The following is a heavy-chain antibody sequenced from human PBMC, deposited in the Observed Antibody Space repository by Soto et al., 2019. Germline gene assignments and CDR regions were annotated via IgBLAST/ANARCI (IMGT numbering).Heavy chain of an antibody. CDR2: ITPMCVTA. J-gene: IGHJ6*02. D-gene: IGHD6-25*01. CDR1: GGTFRNNT. CDR3: ARARVGRVTSGSGMSLFFGLDV. Sequence: QVQLVQSGAELKKPGSSVKVSCTASGGTFRNNTFSWVRQAPGQGLEWMGGITPMCVTATYAEKFQGRVTITADESTTTAYMDLSSLRSHDTAVYCCARARVGRVTSGSGMSLFFGLDVWGQGTTVTVSS. V-gene: IGHV1-69*01.